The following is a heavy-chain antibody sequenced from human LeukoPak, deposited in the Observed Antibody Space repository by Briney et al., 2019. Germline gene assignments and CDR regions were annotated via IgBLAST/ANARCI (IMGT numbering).Heavy chain of an antibody. J-gene: IGHJ4*02. V-gene: IGHV1-18*04. CDR3: ARWGVHGTTTFCFDY. CDR1: GYSFTNYG. D-gene: IGHD3-16*01. Sequence: ASVKVSCKTSGYSFTNYGVGWVRQAPGQGLEWMGWISGENGNINYAQKFQGRVTVTTDTAARIAYMELRSLRSDDTAVYYCARWGVHGTTTFCFDYWSQGSLVTVSS. CDR2: ISGENGNI.